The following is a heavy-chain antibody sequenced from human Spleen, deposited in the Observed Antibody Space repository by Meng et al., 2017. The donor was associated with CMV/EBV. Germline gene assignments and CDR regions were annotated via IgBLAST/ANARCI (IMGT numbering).Heavy chain of an antibody. J-gene: IGHJ6*02. D-gene: IGHD6-19*01. CDR2: INPDSGDT. Sequence: ASVKVSCKASGYTFTDDSIHWVRQAPGQGLEWMGWINPDSGDTNYAQKFQGRVTMTRDTSISTAYMELNRLRSDDTAVYYCARRSGSGGRYLGVDVWGQGTTVTVS. CDR1: GYTFTDDS. V-gene: IGHV1-2*02. CDR3: ARRSGSGGRYLGVDV.